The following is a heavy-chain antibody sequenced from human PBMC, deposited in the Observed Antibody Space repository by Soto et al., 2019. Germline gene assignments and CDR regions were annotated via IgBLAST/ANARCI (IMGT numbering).Heavy chain of an antibody. D-gene: IGHD5-18*01. V-gene: IGHV3-7*05. J-gene: IGHJ6*02. CDR1: GFTFMTYW. CDR3: ARDGSTSWYSYDYHGMDV. CDR2: INQDGSEK. Sequence: EVQLVESGGGLVQPGGSLRLSCGASGFTFMTYWLSWVRQVPGKGLEWVANINQDGSEKNYVDSVKGRFTISRDNAKNSLHLQMSSLRAEDTAVYYCARDGSTSWYSYDYHGMDVWGQGTTVTVSS.